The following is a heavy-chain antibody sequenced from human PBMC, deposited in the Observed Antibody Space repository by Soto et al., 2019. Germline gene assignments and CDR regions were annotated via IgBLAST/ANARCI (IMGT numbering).Heavy chain of an antibody. CDR3: ARAVVAATPPLDY. D-gene: IGHD2-15*01. J-gene: IGHJ4*02. CDR2: INPSAGST. Sequence: ASVNVSCKASGYTFTSYSMHWVRQAPRQGLEWMGIINPSAGSTRYAQKFHGRVTMTRDTSTSTVYMELSSLRSEDTAVYYCARAVVAATPPLDYWGEGTLVTVSS. V-gene: IGHV1-46*01. CDR1: GYTFTSYS.